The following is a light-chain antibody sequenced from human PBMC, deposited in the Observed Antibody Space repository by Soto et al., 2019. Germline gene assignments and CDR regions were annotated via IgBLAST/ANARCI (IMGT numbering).Light chain of an antibody. CDR1: QGINNY. Sequence: DIQLTQSPSFLSASVGDRVTIACRASQGINNYLAWYQQKPGKAPKLLIYFASTLQSGVPSRFSGSASGTEFTRTIDSLQPDDFASYYCQQLNSYPVTFGPGTKVDIK. CDR3: QQLNSYPVT. CDR2: FAS. J-gene: IGKJ3*01. V-gene: IGKV1-9*01.